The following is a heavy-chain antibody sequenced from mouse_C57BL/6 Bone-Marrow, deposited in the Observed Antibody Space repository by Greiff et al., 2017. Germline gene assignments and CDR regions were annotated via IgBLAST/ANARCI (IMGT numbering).Heavy chain of an antibody. CDR3: ASDDGYFYLYFDI. J-gene: IGHJ1*03. D-gene: IGHD2-3*01. Sequence: QVQLQQPGAELVKPGASVKLSCKASGYTFTSYWMQWVKQRPGQGLEWIGEIDPSDSYTNYNQKFKGKATLTVDTSSSPAYMQLSSLTSEDAAVYYCASDDGYFYLYFDIWGTGTTVTVSS. CDR1: GYTFTSYW. V-gene: IGHV1-50*01. CDR2: IDPSDSYT.